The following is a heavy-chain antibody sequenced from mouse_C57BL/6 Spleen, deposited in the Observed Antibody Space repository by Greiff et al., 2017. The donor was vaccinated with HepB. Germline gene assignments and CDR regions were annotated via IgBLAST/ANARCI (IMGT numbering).Heavy chain of an antibody. CDR1: GFTFNTYA. CDR2: IRSKSSNYAT. V-gene: IGHV10-3*01. D-gene: IGHD2-3*01. CDR3: VRNDGYFDYYAMDY. J-gene: IGHJ4*01. Sequence: EVKVVESGGGLVQPKGSLKLSCAASGFTFNTYAMHWVRQAPGKGLEWVARIRSKSSNYATYYADSVKDRFTISRDDSQSMLYLQMNNLKTEDTAMYYCVRNDGYFDYYAMDYWGQGTSVTVSS.